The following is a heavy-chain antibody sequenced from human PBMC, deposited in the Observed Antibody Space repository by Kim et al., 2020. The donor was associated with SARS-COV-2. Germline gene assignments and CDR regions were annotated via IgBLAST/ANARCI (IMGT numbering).Heavy chain of an antibody. D-gene: IGHD6-19*01. CDR1: GDSVSSNSAA. Sequence: SQTLSLTCAVSGDSVSSNSAAWNWIRQSPSRGLEWLGRTYYRSKWFSDFALSVKSRITINPDTSKNQFSLHLNSVTPEDTAVYYCAMEGEFGVGWDGRYYCYGMDVWGQGTTLTVPS. J-gene: IGHJ6*02. CDR3: AMEGEFGVGWDGRYYCYGMDV. CDR2: TYYRSKWFS. V-gene: IGHV6-1*01.